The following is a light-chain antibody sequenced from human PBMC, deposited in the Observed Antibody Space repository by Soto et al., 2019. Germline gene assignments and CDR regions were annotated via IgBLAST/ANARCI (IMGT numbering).Light chain of an antibody. CDR2: EVS. Sequence: QSVLTQPASVSGSPGQSITISCTGTSSDVGSYNYVSWYQQHPGKAPKLLIYEVSSRPSGVSNRFSGSKSGNTASLTISGLQDEDEADYSCSSYTSSSTYVFGTGTKLTVL. CDR3: SSYTSSSTYV. CDR1: SSDVGSYNY. J-gene: IGLJ1*01. V-gene: IGLV2-14*01.